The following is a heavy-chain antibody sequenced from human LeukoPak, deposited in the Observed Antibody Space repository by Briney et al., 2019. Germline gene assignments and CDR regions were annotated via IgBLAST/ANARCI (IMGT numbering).Heavy chain of an antibody. D-gene: IGHD4-23*01. Sequence: PSETLSLTRTVSGGSITSSNWWTWVRQPPEKGLEWIGEIYHSGSTNYNPSLKSRVTISVDKSSNQFSLKLNSVTAADTAVYYCARNAGNSDVDFWGQGTLVTVSS. J-gene: IGHJ4*02. V-gene: IGHV4-4*02. CDR3: ARNAGNSDVDF. CDR1: GGSITSSNW. CDR2: IYHSGST.